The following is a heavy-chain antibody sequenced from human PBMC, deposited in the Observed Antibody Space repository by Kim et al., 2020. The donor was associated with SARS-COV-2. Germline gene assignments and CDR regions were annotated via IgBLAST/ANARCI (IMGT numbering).Heavy chain of an antibody. V-gene: IGHV4-59*01. D-gene: IGHD5-12*01. CDR3: ARGLGDGYNSLDY. Sequence: SETLSLTCTVSGGSISSYYWSWIRQPPGKGLEWIGYIYYSGSTNYNPSLKSRVTISVDTSKNQFSLKLSSVTAADTAMYYCARGLGDGYNSLDYWGQGTL. J-gene: IGHJ4*02. CDR1: GGSISSYY. CDR2: IYYSGST.